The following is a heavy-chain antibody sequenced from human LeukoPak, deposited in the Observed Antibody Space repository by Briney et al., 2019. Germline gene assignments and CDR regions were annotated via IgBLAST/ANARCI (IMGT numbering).Heavy chain of an antibody. CDR3: ARDRGPGVGATGYYFHY. CDR2: IYYSGST. V-gene: IGHV4-39*07. D-gene: IGHD1-26*01. J-gene: IGHJ4*02. CDR1: GDSISSSSYY. Sequence: PSETLSLTCTVSGDSISSSSYYWGWIRQPPGKGLEWIGSIYYSGSTYYNPSLKSRVTISVDTSKNQFSLKLSSVTAADTAVYYCARDRGPGVGATGYYFHYWGQGTLVTVSS.